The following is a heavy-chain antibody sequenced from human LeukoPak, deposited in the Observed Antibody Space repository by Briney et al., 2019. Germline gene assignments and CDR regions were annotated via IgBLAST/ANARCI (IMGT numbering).Heavy chain of an antibody. CDR2: ISGGAGST. V-gene: IGHV3-23*01. CDR3: AKDLTLLDY. Sequence: GESLRLSCAASGFTFSSYAMSWVRQAPGKGLEWVSAISGGAGSTYYADSVKGRFTISRDNPKNTLYLQMNSLRAEDTAVYFCAKDLTLLDYWGQGTLVTVSS. CDR1: GFTFSSYA. J-gene: IGHJ4*02. D-gene: IGHD3-9*01.